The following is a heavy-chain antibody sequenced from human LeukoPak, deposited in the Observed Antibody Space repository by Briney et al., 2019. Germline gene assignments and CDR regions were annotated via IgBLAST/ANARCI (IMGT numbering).Heavy chain of an antibody. CDR3: ATYRQVQVPFEC. CDR2: ISSGGSTI. V-gene: IGHV3-48*03. J-gene: IGHJ4*02. Sequence: GGSLRLSCAAAGFTFSSYEMNWVRQAPGKGLEWVSYISSGGSTIYYADSVKGRFTISRDNSKSTLSLQMNSLRAEDTAIYYCATYRQVQVPFECWGQGTLVTVSS. CDR1: GFTFSSYE. D-gene: IGHD5-18*01.